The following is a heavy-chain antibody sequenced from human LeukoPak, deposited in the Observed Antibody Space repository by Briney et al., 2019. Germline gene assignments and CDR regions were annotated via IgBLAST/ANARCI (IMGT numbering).Heavy chain of an antibody. CDR3: ARTTNNFNYYEIDY. D-gene: IGHD3-22*01. CDR2: INPNSGGT. CDR1: GYTFTGYY. Sequence: ASVKVSCKASGYTFTGYYMHWVRQAPGQGLEWMGRINPNSGGTNYAQKFQGRVTVTRDTSISTAYMELSRLRSDDTAVYYCARTTNNFNYYEIDYWGQGTLVTVSS. V-gene: IGHV1-2*06. J-gene: IGHJ4*02.